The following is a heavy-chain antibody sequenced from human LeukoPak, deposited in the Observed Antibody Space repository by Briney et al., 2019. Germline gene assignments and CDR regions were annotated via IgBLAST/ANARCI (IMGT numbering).Heavy chain of an antibody. Sequence: ASVKVFCKVSGYTLTELSMHWVRQAPGKGLEWMGGFDPEDGGTIYAQKFQGRVTMTEDTSTDTAYMELSSLRSEDTAVYYCATEVTLRYFDWLFRGAFDIWGQGTMVTVSS. D-gene: IGHD3-9*01. V-gene: IGHV1-24*01. CDR1: GYTLTELS. CDR2: FDPEDGGT. J-gene: IGHJ3*02. CDR3: ATEVTLRYFDWLFRGAFDI.